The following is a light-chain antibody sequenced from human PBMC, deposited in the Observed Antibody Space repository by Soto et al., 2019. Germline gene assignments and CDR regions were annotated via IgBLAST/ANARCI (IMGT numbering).Light chain of an antibody. V-gene: IGKV1-5*01. CDR2: DAS. CDR3: QQSYSTPSLT. Sequence: DIQVTQSPPTLSASVGDRVTITCRASQTISTWMAWYQQKPGKAPKLLVYDASTLQSGVASRFSGSGSGTEFTLIISGLQPDDSATYYCQQSYSTPSLTFGGGTKVEIK. CDR1: QTISTW. J-gene: IGKJ4*01.